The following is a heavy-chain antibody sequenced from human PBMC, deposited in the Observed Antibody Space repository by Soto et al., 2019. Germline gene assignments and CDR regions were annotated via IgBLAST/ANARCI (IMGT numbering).Heavy chain of an antibody. CDR3: ARAVYYDSSGYYDAFDI. J-gene: IGHJ3*02. V-gene: IGHV1-69*01. CDR2: IIPIFGTA. Sequence: QVQLVQSGAEVKKPGSSVKVSCKASGGTFSSYAISWVRQAPGQGLEWMGGIIPIFGTANYAQKFQGRVTITADESTSTAYMELSSLSSEDTAVYYCARAVYYDSSGYYDAFDIWGQGTMVTVSS. CDR1: GGTFSSYA. D-gene: IGHD3-22*01.